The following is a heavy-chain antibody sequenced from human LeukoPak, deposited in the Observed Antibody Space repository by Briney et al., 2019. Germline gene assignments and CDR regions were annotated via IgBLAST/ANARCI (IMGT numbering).Heavy chain of an antibody. V-gene: IGHV3-15*01. J-gene: IGHJ5*02. CDR2: IKSKTDGGTT. D-gene: IGHD3-16*01. Sequence: PGGSLRLSCAASGFTFSNAWMSWVRQAPGKGLEWVGRIKSKTDGGTTDYAAPVKGRFTISRDDSKNTLYLQMNSLKTEDTAVYYCTSAVGFGWFDPWGQGTLVTVSP. CDR1: GFTFSNAW. CDR3: TSAVGFGWFDP.